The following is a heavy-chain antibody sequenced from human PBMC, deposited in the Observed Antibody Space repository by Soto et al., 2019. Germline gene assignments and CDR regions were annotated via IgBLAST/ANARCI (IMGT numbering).Heavy chain of an antibody. D-gene: IGHD5-12*01. Sequence: GGSLRLSCAASGFTLSSYAMNWFRQAPGKGLEWVSAIGGGSGNTYYADSVKGRFTISRDNSKNTLYLQMNSLRAEDTAIYYCAKDRLRFDYWGQGTLVTVSS. V-gene: IGHV3-23*01. CDR1: GFTLSSYA. CDR3: AKDRLRFDY. CDR2: IGGGSGNT. J-gene: IGHJ4*02.